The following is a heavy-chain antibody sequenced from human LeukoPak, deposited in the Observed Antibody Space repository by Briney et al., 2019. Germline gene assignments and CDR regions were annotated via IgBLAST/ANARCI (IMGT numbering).Heavy chain of an antibody. CDR3: AKDRVPLAARPLHFDY. V-gene: IGHV3-23*01. Sequence: GGSLRLSCAASGFTFSSYAVSWVRQAPGKGLEWVSAISGSGGSTYYADSVKGRFTISRDNSKNTLYLQMNSLRAEDTAVYYCAKDRVPLAARPLHFDYWGQGTLVTVSS. CDR1: GFTFSSYA. CDR2: ISGSGGST. J-gene: IGHJ4*02. D-gene: IGHD6-6*01.